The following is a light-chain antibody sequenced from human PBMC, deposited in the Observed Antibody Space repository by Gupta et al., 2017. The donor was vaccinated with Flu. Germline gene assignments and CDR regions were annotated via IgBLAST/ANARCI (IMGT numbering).Light chain of an antibody. CDR1: QRFSTM. J-gene: IGKJ1*01. CDR3: QQYNRWPPWT. V-gene: IGKV3-15*01. Sequence: IVMTQSQVTLSVSPGERANISCRASQRFSTMLAWYPQKPGQAPRFLSYGASTRATGVPARFSGSGSGTEFTLTISSLQSEDFAVYYCQQYNRWPPWTFGQGTKVEIK. CDR2: GAS.